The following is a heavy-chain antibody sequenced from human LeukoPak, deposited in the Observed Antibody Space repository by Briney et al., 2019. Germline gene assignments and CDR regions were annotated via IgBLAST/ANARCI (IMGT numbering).Heavy chain of an antibody. D-gene: IGHD2/OR15-2a*01. CDR3: ARNTTDRPYDF. CDR1: GFTFSRHG. Sequence: GGSLRLSCAPSGFTFSRHGMHWVRQAPGKGLEWVAIISNDGSREYYAHSVEGRFTISRDNSKNTLHLQMDSLRVEDTAVYFCARNTTDRPYDFWGQGTLVTVSS. V-gene: IGHV3-30*03. J-gene: IGHJ4*02. CDR2: ISNDGSRE.